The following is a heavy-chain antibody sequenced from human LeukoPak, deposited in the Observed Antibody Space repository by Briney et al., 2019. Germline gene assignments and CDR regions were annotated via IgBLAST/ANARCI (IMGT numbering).Heavy chain of an antibody. J-gene: IGHJ4*02. CDR2: IYPGDSDT. CDR1: GYSFTSYW. V-gene: IGHV5-51*01. D-gene: IGHD1-7*01. Sequence: GESLKISCKGSGYSFTSYWIGCVRQMPGKGLGWMGIIYPGDSDTRYSPSFQCQGTISADKSISTAYLQGSNLKAPETAMYYCARMKLELVPVGFDYWGQGTLVTVSS. CDR3: ARMKLELVPVGFDY.